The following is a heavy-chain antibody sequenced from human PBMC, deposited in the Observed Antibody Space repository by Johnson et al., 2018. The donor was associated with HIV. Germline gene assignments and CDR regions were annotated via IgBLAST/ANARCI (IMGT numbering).Heavy chain of an antibody. V-gene: IGHV3-30*02. CDR2: IRYDGSNK. CDR1: GVTISSFG. Sequence: VQLVESGGGLVQPGGSLRLSCAASGVTISSFGMHWVRQAPGKGLEWVAFIRYDGSNKYYADSVKGRFTISRDNSKNTLYLQMNSLRVEDTAVYYCAKDIRLVSAYYDILSGTSFDAFDIWGQGTMVTVSS. J-gene: IGHJ3*02. CDR3: AKDIRLVSAYYDILSGTSFDAFDI. D-gene: IGHD3-9*01.